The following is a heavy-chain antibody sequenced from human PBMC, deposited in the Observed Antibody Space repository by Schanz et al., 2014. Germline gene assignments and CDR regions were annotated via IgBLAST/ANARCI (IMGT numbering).Heavy chain of an antibody. D-gene: IGHD5-12*01. CDR1: GFTFSRYW. J-gene: IGHJ3*01. V-gene: IGHV3-74*01. Sequence: EVQLVESGGGLIQPGGSLRLSCEASGFTFSRYWMHWVRQAPGKGLEWVSRLNFDETYTSYADSVKGRFIISRDSSKNTLFLQMNSLRAEDTAVYFCARDGGRDGYNLAFDVWGQGTLVTVSS. CDR3: ARDGGRDGYNLAFDV. CDR2: LNFDETYT.